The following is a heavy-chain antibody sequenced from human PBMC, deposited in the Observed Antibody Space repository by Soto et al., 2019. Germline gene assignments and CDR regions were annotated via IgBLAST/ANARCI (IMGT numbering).Heavy chain of an antibody. CDR1: GFTFSSYG. CDR2: IQFDGSNE. Sequence: ESGGGVVQPGTSLRLSCTASGFTFSSYGMHWVRQAPGKGLEWVAVIQFDGSNEYYIDSVRGRFAISRDNSKNTLYLQMSSLRPEDTAVYFCAKDRLRWFGEPTCFDSWGQGTLVTVSS. CDR3: AKDRLRWFGEPTCFDS. V-gene: IGHV3-30*18. D-gene: IGHD3-10*01. J-gene: IGHJ4*02.